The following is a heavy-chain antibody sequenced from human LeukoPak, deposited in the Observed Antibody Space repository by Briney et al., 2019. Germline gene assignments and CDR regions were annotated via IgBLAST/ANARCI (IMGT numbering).Heavy chain of an antibody. CDR3: AKDLETINPIMG. CDR2: IGGSGRST. V-gene: IGHV3-23*01. Sequence: PGGSLRLSCAASGFTLSSHAMSWVRQAPGKGLEWVSTIGGSGRSTFYADSVKGRFTISRDNSKNTLYLQMNSLRAEDTAVYYCAKDLETINPIMGWGQGTLVTVSS. CDR1: GFTLSSHA. D-gene: IGHD3-16*01. J-gene: IGHJ4*02.